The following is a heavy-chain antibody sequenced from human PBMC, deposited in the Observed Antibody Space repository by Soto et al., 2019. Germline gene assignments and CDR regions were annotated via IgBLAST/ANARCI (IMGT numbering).Heavy chain of an antibody. CDR1: GFSLITGGVS. CDR2: ISGDDEK. D-gene: IGHD3-16*01. CDR3: SRRRGMIMDV. V-gene: IGHV2-5*02. J-gene: IGHJ6*02. Sequence: QITLKESGPTQVKPTQNLTLTCTFSGFSLITGGVSVAWIRQPPGKALEWLALISGDDEKRYSPSLSSRLTITKDTTKNQVAFTMTNMDPLDTATYYCSRRRGMIMDVWGQGTTVTVSS.